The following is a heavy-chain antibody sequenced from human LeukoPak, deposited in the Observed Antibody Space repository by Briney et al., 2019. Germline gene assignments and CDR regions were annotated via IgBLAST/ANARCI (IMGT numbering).Heavy chain of an antibody. Sequence: SVKVSCKASGGTFSSYAISWVRQAPGQGLEWMGRIIPILGIANYAQKFQGRVTITADKSTSTAYMELSSLRSEDTAVYYCAREAAGKPFDYWGQGTLVTVSS. V-gene: IGHV1-69*04. CDR3: AREAAGKPFDY. CDR2: IIPILGIA. D-gene: IGHD6-13*01. J-gene: IGHJ4*02. CDR1: GGTFSSYA.